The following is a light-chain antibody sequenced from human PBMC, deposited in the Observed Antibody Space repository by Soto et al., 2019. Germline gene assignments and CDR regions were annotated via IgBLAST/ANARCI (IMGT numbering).Light chain of an antibody. J-gene: IGKJ4*01. CDR2: GAS. CDR1: HSVRSN. V-gene: IGKV3-15*01. CDR3: QQYNKWPLT. Sequence: EIVFTQSPGTLSLSPGERATLSCRASHSVRSNLAWYQQKPGQAPRLLIDGASTRATGIPARFSGSGSGTDFTLTISSLQSEDFAVYYCQQYNKWPLTFGGGTKVDIK.